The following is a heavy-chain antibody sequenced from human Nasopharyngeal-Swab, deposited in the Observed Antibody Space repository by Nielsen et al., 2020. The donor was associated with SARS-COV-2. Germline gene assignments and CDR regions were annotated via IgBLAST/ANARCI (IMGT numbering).Heavy chain of an antibody. CDR2: IYYSGST. CDR3: ARAPRITIFGVVQAFDI. Sequence: WVRPSPGKVLELIGYIYYSGSTYYNPSLKSRGTISVDTSKNQFSLKLSSVTAAETDVNYCARAPRITIFGVVQAFDIWGQGTMVTVSS. J-gene: IGHJ3*02. D-gene: IGHD3-3*01. V-gene: IGHV4-30-4*01.